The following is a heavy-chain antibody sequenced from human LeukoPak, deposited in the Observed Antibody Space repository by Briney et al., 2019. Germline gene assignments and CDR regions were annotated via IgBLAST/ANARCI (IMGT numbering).Heavy chain of an antibody. D-gene: IGHD3-9*01. V-gene: IGHV1-18*01. Sequence: GASVKVSCKSSGYTFINYGISWVRQAPGQGLEWMGWISAYNGNTDYAQKFQGRVSMTKDTITNTVYMELTSLGSDDAAVYYCARDLVDIWTAPVYLDYWGQGTLVTVSS. CDR3: ARDLVDIWTAPVYLDY. CDR1: GYTFINYG. CDR2: ISAYNGNT. J-gene: IGHJ4*02.